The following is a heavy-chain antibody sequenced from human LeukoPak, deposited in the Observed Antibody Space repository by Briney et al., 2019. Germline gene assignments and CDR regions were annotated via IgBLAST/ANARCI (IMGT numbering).Heavy chain of an antibody. D-gene: IGHD3-10*01. J-gene: IGHJ5*02. CDR3: AGYYGSGSYYGWFDP. Sequence: SETLSLTCAVYGGSFSGYYWSWIRQPPGKGPEWIGEINHSGSTNYNPSLKSRVTISVDTSKNQFSLKLSSVTAADTAVYYCAGYYGSGSYYGWFDPWGQGTLVTVSS. CDR2: INHSGST. CDR1: GGSFSGYY. V-gene: IGHV4-34*01.